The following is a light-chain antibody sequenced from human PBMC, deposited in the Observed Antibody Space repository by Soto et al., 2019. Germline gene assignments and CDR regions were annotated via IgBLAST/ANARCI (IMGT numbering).Light chain of an antibody. J-gene: IGKJ1*01. CDR2: GAS. V-gene: IGKV3-20*01. CDR1: QSVSNNY. Sequence: DIVIIQSRVTLSLYTEERATLSCRASQSVSNNYLAWYQQKPGQAPRLLIYGASNRATGIPDRFSGSGSGTDFPLTISRLAPDDSAXYYRQPYSRPRPFGQGTMVDI. CDR3: QPYSRPRP.